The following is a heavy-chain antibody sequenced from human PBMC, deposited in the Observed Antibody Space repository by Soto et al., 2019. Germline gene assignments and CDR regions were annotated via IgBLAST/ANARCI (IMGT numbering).Heavy chain of an antibody. J-gene: IGHJ4*02. CDR3: VRYPRSVGGSYRPDY. V-gene: IGHV3-74*01. CDR2: INSDGSIT. CDR1: GFTFSSYW. Sequence: EVQLVESGGGLVQPGGSLRLSCAASGFTFSSYWMHWVRQVPEKGLVWVSRINSDGSITNYAYAVKGRFTISRDNVKNTLYLQMNSLRAEDTAVYYCVRYPRSVGGSYRPDYWGQGTLVTVSS. D-gene: IGHD3-16*02.